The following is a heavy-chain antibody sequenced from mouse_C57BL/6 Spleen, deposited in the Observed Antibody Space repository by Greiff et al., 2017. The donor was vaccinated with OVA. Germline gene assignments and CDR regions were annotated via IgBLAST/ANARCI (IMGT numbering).Heavy chain of an antibody. CDR2: IHPNSGST. Sequence: QVQLQQPGAELVKPGASVKLSCKASGYTFTSYWMHWVKQRPGQGLEWIGMIHPNSGSTNYNEKFKSKATLTVDKSSSTAYMQLSSLTSDDSAVYYCARSIYYDYDGYAMDYWGHGTSVTVSS. CDR1: GYTFTSYW. V-gene: IGHV1-64*01. J-gene: IGHJ4*01. D-gene: IGHD2-4*01. CDR3: ARSIYYDYDGYAMDY.